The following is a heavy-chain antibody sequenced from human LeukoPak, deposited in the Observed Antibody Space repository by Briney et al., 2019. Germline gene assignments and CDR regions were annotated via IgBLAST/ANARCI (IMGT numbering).Heavy chain of an antibody. Sequence: AGGSLRLSCAASGFTVSSNYMSWVRQAPGKGLEWVSVIYSGGSTYYADSVKGRFTISRHNSKNTLYLQMNSRRAEDTAVYYCARGDGSGTFDYWGQGTLVTVSS. J-gene: IGHJ4*02. CDR3: ARGDGSGTFDY. D-gene: IGHD3-10*01. V-gene: IGHV3-53*04. CDR2: IYSGGST. CDR1: GFTVSSNY.